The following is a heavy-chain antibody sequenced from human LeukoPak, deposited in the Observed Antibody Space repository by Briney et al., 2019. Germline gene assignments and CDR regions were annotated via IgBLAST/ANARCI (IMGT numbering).Heavy chain of an antibody. CDR2: IYYSGST. CDR1: GGSIGSGDYY. J-gene: IGHJ3*02. Sequence: SQTLSLTCTVSGGSIGSGDYYWSWIRQPPGKGLEWIGYIYYSGSTYYNPSLKSRVTISVDTSKNQFSLKLSSVTAADTAVYYCASTRLTPVGATTAYAFDIWGQGTMVTVSS. V-gene: IGHV4-30-4*08. D-gene: IGHD1-26*01. CDR3: ASTRLTPVGATTAYAFDI.